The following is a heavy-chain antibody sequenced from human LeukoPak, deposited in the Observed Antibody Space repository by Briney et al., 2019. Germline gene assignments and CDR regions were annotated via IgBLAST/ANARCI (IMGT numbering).Heavy chain of an antibody. CDR1: GGTFSSYA. V-gene: IGHV1-69*13. CDR3: ARSGGPNCSSTSCYTGATIAY. D-gene: IGHD2-2*02. CDR2: IIPIFGTA. Sequence: SVKVSCKASGGTFSSYAISWVRQAPGQGLEWMGGIIPIFGTANYAQKFQGRVTITADESTSTAYMELSSLRSEDTAVYYCARSGGPNCSSTSCYTGATIAYWGQGTLVTVSS. J-gene: IGHJ4*02.